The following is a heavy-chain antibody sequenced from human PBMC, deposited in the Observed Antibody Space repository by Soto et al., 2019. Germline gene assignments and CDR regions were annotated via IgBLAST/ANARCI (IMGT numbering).Heavy chain of an antibody. D-gene: IGHD2-15*01. J-gene: IGHJ5*02. V-gene: IGHV4-59*01. CDR2: IYYSGST. Sequence: SETLSLTCTASGGSISSYYWSWIRQPPGKGLEWIGYIYYSGSTNYNPSLKSRVTISVDTSKNQFSLKLSSVTAADTAVYYCARARTPNWFGPWGQGTLVTVSS. CDR1: GGSISSYY. CDR3: ARARTPNWFGP.